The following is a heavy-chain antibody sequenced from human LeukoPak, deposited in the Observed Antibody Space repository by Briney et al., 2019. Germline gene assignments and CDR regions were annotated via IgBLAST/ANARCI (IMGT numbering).Heavy chain of an antibody. V-gene: IGHV1-69*13. CDR2: IIPIFGTA. CDR1: GGTFGSYA. Sequence: SVKVSCKASGGTFGSYAISWVRQAPGQGLEWMGGIIPIFGTANYAQKFQGRVTITADESTSTAYMELSSLRSEDTAVYYCAKYYDFWSGYWASYYFDYWGQGTLVTVSS. J-gene: IGHJ4*02. CDR3: AKYYDFWSGYWASYYFDY. D-gene: IGHD3-3*01.